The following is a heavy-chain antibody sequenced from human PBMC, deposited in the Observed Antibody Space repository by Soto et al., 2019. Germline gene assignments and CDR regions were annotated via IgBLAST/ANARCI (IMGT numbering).Heavy chain of an antibody. V-gene: IGHV3-53*01. CDR2: VCTGGAT. CDR3: VRDKRTISGIFHGY. D-gene: IGHD1-1*01. Sequence: GGSLRLSCVGSGFDVTTNCMRWVRQAPGKGLECVSIVCTGGATHYADSVKGRFTISRDSSKNTVHLQMNNVRAEDTAVYYCVRDKRTISGIFHGYWGQGT. CDR1: GFDVTTNC. J-gene: IGHJ4*02.